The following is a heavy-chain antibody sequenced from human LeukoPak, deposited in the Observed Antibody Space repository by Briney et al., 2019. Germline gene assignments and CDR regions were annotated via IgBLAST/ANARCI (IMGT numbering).Heavy chain of an antibody. CDR1: GFTFSSYW. J-gene: IGHJ5*02. CDR2: IKQDGSEK. D-gene: IGHD6-13*01. Sequence: GGSLRLSCEASGFTFSSYWMSWVRQAPGKGLEWVANIKQDGSEKYNVDSVKGRFTISRDNVKNSLYLQMNSLRAEETAVYYCARYSAAAGTGSWFDPWGQGTLVTVSS. V-gene: IGHV3-7*01. CDR3: ARYSAAAGTGSWFDP.